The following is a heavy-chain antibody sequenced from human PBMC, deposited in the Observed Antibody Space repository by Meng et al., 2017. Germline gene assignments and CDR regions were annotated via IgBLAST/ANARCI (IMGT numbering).Heavy chain of an antibody. CDR3: ARDFSPYCGGDCYSVNDC. J-gene: IGHJ4*02. D-gene: IGHD2-21*02. V-gene: IGHV1-2*02. Sequence: ASVKVSCKASGYTFTGYYMHWVRQAPGQGLEWMGWINPNSGGTNYAQKFQGRVTMTRDTSISTAYMELSRLRSDDTAVYYCARDFSPYCGGDCYSVNDCWGQGTLVTVSS. CDR1: GYTFTGYY. CDR2: INPNSGGT.